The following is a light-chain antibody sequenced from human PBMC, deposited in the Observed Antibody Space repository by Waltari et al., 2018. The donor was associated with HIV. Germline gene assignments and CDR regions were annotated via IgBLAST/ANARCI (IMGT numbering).Light chain of an antibody. V-gene: IGKV4-1*01. CDR3: QQYFRIPPT. CDR2: WAS. Sequence: EIVMTQSPDSLPVSLGERATLNCTSSRTILFSSDNRNYLAWYQQKPRQPPKLLISWASTRESGVPDRFSGSGSGTDFTLTITRLQAEDVAVYHCQQYFRIPPTFGGGTKVEIK. CDR1: RTILFSSDNRNY. J-gene: IGKJ4*01.